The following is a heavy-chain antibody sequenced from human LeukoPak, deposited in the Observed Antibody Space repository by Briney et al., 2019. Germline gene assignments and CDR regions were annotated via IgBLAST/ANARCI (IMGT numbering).Heavy chain of an antibody. D-gene: IGHD3-22*01. Sequence: SETLSLTCTVSGGSISSYYWSWIRQPPGKGLEWIGYIYYSGSTNYNPSLKSRVTISVDTSKNQFSLKLGSVTAADTAVYYCARVDDYYYDSSGYYQGSLYFDLWGRGTLVTVSS. V-gene: IGHV4-59*08. CDR1: GGSISSYY. CDR3: ARVDDYYYDSSGYYQGSLYFDL. J-gene: IGHJ2*01. CDR2: IYYSGST.